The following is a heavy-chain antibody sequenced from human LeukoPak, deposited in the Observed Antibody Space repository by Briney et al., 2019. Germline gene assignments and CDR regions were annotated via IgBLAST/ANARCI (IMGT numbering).Heavy chain of an antibody. CDR1: GFTFSSYA. Sequence: GRSLRLSCAASGFTFSSYAMHWVRQAPAKGLEWVAVISYDGSNKYYADSVKGRFTISRDNSKNTLYLQMNSLRAEDTAVYYCEVMITPRSPFDYWGQGTLVTVSS. V-gene: IGHV3-30-3*01. CDR3: EVMITPRSPFDY. CDR2: ISYDGSNK. J-gene: IGHJ4*02. D-gene: IGHD3-16*01.